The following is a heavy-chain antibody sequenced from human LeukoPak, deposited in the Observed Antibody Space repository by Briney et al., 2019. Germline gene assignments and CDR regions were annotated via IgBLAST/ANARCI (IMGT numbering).Heavy chain of an antibody. CDR3: ARVLDNSSSRYQSLKY. CDR2: ISSSSSYI. J-gene: IGHJ4*02. CDR1: GFTFSSYS. V-gene: IGHV3-21*01. D-gene: IGHD6-25*01. Sequence: KTGGSLRLSCAASGFTFSSYSMNWVRQAPGKGLEWVSSISSSSSYIYYADSVKGRFTISRDNAKNSLYLQMNSLRAEDTAVYYCARVLDNSSSRYQSLKYWGQGTLVTVSS.